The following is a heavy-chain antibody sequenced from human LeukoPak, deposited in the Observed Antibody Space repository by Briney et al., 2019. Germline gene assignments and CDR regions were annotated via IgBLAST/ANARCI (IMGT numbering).Heavy chain of an antibody. V-gene: IGHV4-4*02. CDR2: VYHSGST. CDR1: GVSITNTNW. CDR3: ASGCSGGSCNGSDAFDI. Sequence: SETLSLTCAVSGVSITNTNWWNWVRQPPGKGLEWIWEVYHSGSTNYNPSLKSRVTMSVDKSKNQISLKVSSVTAADTAVYYCASGCSGGSCNGSDAFDIWGQGTMVTVSS. D-gene: IGHD2-15*01. J-gene: IGHJ3*02.